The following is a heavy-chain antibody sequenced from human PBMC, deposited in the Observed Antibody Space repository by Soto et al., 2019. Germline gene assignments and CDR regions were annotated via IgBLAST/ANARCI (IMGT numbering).Heavy chain of an antibody. J-gene: IGHJ6*03. V-gene: IGHV4-34*01. CDR3: ARGHSCSWKRYYYYMDV. Sequence: SETLSLTCAVYGGSFSGYYWSWIRQPPGKGLEWIGEINHSGSTDYNPSLKSRVTISVDTSKNQSSLKLSSVTAADTAVYYCARGHSCSWKRYYYYMDVWGKGTTVTVSS. D-gene: IGHD6-13*01. CDR2: INHSGST. CDR1: GGSFSGYY.